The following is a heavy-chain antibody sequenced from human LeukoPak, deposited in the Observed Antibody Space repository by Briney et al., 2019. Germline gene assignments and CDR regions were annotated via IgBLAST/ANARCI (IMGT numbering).Heavy chain of an antibody. CDR3: AKELLRYFD. Sequence: GGSLRLSCAASGFTFSSYSMNWVRQAPGKGLEWVSAISGSGVSTYYADSVKGRFTISRDNSKNTLYLQMNTLRAEDTAVYYCAKELLRYFDWGQGALVTVSS. CDR2: ISGSGVST. D-gene: IGHD3-9*01. V-gene: IGHV3-23*01. CDR1: GFTFSSYS. J-gene: IGHJ4*02.